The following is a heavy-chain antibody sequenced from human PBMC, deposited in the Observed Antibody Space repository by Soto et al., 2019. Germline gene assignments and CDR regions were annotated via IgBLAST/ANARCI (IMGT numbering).Heavy chain of an antibody. CDR2: ISVSGSST. V-gene: IGHV3-23*01. J-gene: IGHJ3*02. D-gene: IGHD3-22*01. CDR3: ARVADYYDTSGLHAFDI. Sequence: PGGSLRLSCAASGFTFSIYVMTWVRQAPGKGLEWVSTISVSGSSTYYADSVKGRFTISRDNSKNTLYLQMSSLRAEDTAVYSCARVADYYDTSGLHAFDIWGRGTMVTVSS. CDR1: GFTFSIYV.